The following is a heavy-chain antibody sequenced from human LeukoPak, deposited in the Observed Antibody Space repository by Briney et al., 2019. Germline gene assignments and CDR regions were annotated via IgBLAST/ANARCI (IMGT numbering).Heavy chain of an antibody. V-gene: IGHV4-39*07. Sequence: SETLSLTCSVSGGSTSTSRYHWGWIRQPPGKGLEWIGSIYYSGTTYYNPSLKSRVTISVDTSKNQFSLKLSSVTAADTAVYYCARARAVYDFWSGYYIHYFDYWGQGTLVTVSP. J-gene: IGHJ4*02. CDR1: GGSTSTSRYH. D-gene: IGHD3-3*01. CDR2: IYYSGTT. CDR3: ARARAVYDFWSGYYIHYFDY.